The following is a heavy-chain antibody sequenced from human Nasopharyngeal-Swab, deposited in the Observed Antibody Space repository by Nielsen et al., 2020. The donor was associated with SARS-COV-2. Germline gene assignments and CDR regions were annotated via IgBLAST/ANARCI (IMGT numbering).Heavy chain of an antibody. CDR1: GFTFSGYA. V-gene: IGHV3-30*04. CDR2: ISYDGSNK. D-gene: IGHD7-27*01. Sequence: GESLKISCAASGFTFSGYAMHWVRQAPGKGLEWVAVISYDGSNKYYADSVKGRFTISRDNSKNTLYLQMNSLRAEDTAVYYCARTLGSDDAFDIWGQGTMVTVSS. CDR3: ARTLGSDDAFDI. J-gene: IGHJ3*02.